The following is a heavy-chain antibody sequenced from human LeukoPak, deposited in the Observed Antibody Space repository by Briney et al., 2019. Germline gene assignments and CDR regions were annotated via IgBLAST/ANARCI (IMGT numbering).Heavy chain of an antibody. V-gene: IGHV3-33*08. Sequence: GGSLRLSCAASGFTFSSYAMSWVRQAPGKGLEWVAVIWYDGSNKYYADSVKGRFTISRDNSQNTLYLQMNSLRAEDTAVYYCARDRGLTMVRGVIRKAGYMDVWGKGTTVTVSS. D-gene: IGHD3-10*01. J-gene: IGHJ6*03. CDR2: IWYDGSNK. CDR3: ARDRGLTMVRGVIRKAGYMDV. CDR1: GFTFSSYA.